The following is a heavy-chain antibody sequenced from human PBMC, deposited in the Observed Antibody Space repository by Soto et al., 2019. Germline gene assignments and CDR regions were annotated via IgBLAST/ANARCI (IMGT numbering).Heavy chain of an antibody. CDR1: GFPFSSYT. D-gene: IGHD2-2*01. Sequence: PGGSLRLSCAASGFPFSSYTMNWVRQAPGKGLEWVSYISSSSSTIYYADSVKGRFTISRDNAKNSLYLQMNSLRAEDTAVYYCARGGGYDHYWGQGTLVTVSS. CDR3: ARGGGYDHY. CDR2: ISSSSSTI. V-gene: IGHV3-48*01. J-gene: IGHJ4*02.